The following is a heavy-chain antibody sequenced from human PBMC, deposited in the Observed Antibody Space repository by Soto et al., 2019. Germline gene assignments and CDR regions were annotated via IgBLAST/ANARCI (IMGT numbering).Heavy chain of an antibody. CDR2: IKSQTEGQTT. CDR1: GFPFNKAW. Sequence: PGGSLRLSCAASGFPFNKAWMNWVRQTPGKGLEWVGRIKSQTEGQTTDYPAPVKGRFTISRDDSKNTLYLQMNSLSTDDTAMYYCVKDSLDASSSLRPHYYYYGMDVWGQGTTVTVSS. D-gene: IGHD6-6*01. V-gene: IGHV3-15*07. CDR3: VKDSLDASSSLRPHYYYYGMDV. J-gene: IGHJ6*02.